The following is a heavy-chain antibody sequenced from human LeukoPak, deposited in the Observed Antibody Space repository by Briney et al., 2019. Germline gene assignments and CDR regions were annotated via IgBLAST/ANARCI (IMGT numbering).Heavy chain of an antibody. CDR2: ISSCSSTI. D-gene: IGHD3-22*01. V-gene: IGHV3-48*01. J-gene: IGHJ3*02. CDR1: GFTFSSYS. Sequence: GGSLRLSCAASGFTFSSYSMNWVRQAPGKGLEWVSYISSCSSTIYYADSVKGRFTISRDNAKNSLYLQMNSLRAEDTAVYYCAKLRDYDSSGDAFDIWGQGTMVTVSS. CDR3: AKLRDYDSSGDAFDI.